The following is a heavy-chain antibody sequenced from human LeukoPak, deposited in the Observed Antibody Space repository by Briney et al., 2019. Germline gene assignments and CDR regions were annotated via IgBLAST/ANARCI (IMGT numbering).Heavy chain of an antibody. CDR3: AKDWVYGSGSYFDY. D-gene: IGHD3-10*01. CDR2: ISSSGSTI. CDR1: GFTFSSYE. Sequence: GGSLRLSCAASGFTFSSYEMNWVRQAPGKGLEWVSYISSSGSTIYYADSVKGRFIISRDNSKNTLFLQMNGLRAEDTALYYCAKDWVYGSGSYFDYWGQGTLVTVSS. J-gene: IGHJ4*02. V-gene: IGHV3-48*03.